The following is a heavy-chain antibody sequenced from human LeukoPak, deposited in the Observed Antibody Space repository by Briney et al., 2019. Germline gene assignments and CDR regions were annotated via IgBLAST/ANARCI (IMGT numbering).Heavy chain of an antibody. D-gene: IGHD2-2*01. CDR2: INPSGSTI. J-gene: IGHJ6*03. CDR3: ARVRGRGFCSGTSCAKDPGYYYYMDV. Sequence: PGGSLRLSCEGSGFTFSGYYMSWIRQAPGKGLEWVSYINPSGSTIYYTDSVKGRFTISRDNAKKSLDLQMYSLRAEDTAVYYCARVRGRGFCSGTSCAKDPGYYYYMDVWGKGTTVTVSS. CDR1: GFTFSGYY. V-gene: IGHV3-11*01.